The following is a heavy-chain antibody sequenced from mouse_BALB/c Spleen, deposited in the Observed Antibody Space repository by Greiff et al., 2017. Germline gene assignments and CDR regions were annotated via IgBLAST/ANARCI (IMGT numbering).Heavy chain of an antibody. CDR1: GFTFSSFG. CDR3: ARNYYGSYWYFDV. Sequence: EVQGVESGGGLVQPGGSRKLSCAASGFTFSSFGMHWVRQAPEKGLEWVAYICSGSSTIYYADTVKGRFTISRDNPKNTLFLQMTSLRSEDTAMYYCARNYYGSYWYFDVWGAGTTVTVSS. CDR2: ICSGSSTI. V-gene: IGHV5-17*02. D-gene: IGHD1-1*01. J-gene: IGHJ1*01.